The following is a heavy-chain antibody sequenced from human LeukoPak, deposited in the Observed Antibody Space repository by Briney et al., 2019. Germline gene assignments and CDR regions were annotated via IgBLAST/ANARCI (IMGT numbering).Heavy chain of an antibody. D-gene: IGHD6-6*01. Sequence: GASVKVSCKASGYTFTSYGISWVRQAPGQGLEWMGWISAYNGNTNYAQKLQGRVTMTTDTSTSTAYMELRSLRSDDTAVYYCARDGAARPYYYYYMDVWGKGTTVTVSS. V-gene: IGHV1-18*01. CDR2: ISAYNGNT. CDR3: ARDGAARPYYYYYMDV. CDR1: GYTFTSYG. J-gene: IGHJ6*03.